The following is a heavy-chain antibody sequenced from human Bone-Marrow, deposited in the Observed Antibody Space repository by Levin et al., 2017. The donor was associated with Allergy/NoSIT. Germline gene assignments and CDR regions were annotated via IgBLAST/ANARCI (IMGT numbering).Heavy chain of an antibody. D-gene: IGHD3-10*01. J-gene: IGHJ4*02. CDR1: GFTFSSYR. CDR2: ISSSSSYI. CDR3: ARDFRAVTSYYFDY. Sequence: ASVKVSCAASGFTFSSYRMNWVRQAPGKGLEWVSSISSSSSYIYYADSVKGRFTISRDNAKNSLYLQMNSLRAEDTAVYYCARDFRAVTSYYFDYWGQGTLVTVSS. V-gene: IGHV3-21*01.